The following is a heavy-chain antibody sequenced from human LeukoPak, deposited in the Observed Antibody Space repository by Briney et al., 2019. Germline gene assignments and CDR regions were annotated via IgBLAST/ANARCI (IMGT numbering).Heavy chain of an antibody. Sequence: GGSLRLSCAASGFTFDDYAMHWVRQAPGKGLEWVSGISWNSGSIGYADSVKGRFTISRDNAKNSLFLQMNSLRAEDTAVYYCARRNQQQLGAFDIWGQGTVVTVSS. CDR3: ARRNQQQLGAFDI. D-gene: IGHD6-13*01. CDR2: ISWNSGSI. CDR1: GFTFDDYA. V-gene: IGHV3-9*01. J-gene: IGHJ3*02.